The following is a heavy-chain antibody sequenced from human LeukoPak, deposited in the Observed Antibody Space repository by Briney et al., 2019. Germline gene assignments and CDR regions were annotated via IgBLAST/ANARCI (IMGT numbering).Heavy chain of an antibody. Sequence: SETLSLTCAVYGGSFSGYYWSWIRQPPGKGREWIGEINHSGSTNYNPSLKSRVTISVDTSKNQFSLKLSSVTAADTAVYYCARFVQNYWGQGTLVTVSS. CDR1: GGSFSGYY. J-gene: IGHJ4*02. V-gene: IGHV4-34*01. CDR3: ARFVQNY. CDR2: INHSGST. D-gene: IGHD3-16*01.